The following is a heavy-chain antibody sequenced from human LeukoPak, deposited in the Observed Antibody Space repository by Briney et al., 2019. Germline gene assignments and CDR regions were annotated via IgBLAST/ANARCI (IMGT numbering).Heavy chain of an antibody. J-gene: IGHJ4*02. V-gene: IGHV4-34*01. Sequence: SETLSLTCAVYGGSFSGHSWSWIRQAPGKGLEWIGEISHTGGINYNPSLKSRVTISADTSKNQFSLKLSSVTAADTAVYYCARAGIAARVPTFDYWGQGTLVTVSS. D-gene: IGHD6-6*01. CDR3: ARAGIAARVPTFDY. CDR2: ISHTGGI. CDR1: GGSFSGHS.